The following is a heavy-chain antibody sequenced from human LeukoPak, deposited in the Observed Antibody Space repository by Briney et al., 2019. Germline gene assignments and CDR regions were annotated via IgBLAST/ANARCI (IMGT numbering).Heavy chain of an antibody. Sequence: ASVEVSCKTSGYTFTGYYMHWLRQAPGQGLEWMGWINPNSGGTNYAQKFQGRVTMTRDTSISTAYMELSRLRSDDTAVYYCARGVYSSSWYPGGPPGMDVWGQGTTVTVSS. J-gene: IGHJ6*02. CDR3: ARGVYSSSWYPGGPPGMDV. CDR1: GYTFTGYY. D-gene: IGHD6-13*01. V-gene: IGHV1-2*02. CDR2: INPNSGGT.